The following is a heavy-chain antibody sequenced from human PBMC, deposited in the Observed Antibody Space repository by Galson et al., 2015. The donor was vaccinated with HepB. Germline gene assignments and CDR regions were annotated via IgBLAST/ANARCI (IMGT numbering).Heavy chain of an antibody. Sequence: SVKVSCKASGYTFTSYAMHWVRQAPGQRLEWMGWINAGNGNTKYSQKFQGRVTITRDTSASTAYMELSSLRSEDTAVYYCARALPGSIAVAGTFDYWGQGTLVTVSS. J-gene: IGHJ4*02. V-gene: IGHV1-3*01. CDR2: INAGNGNT. CDR3: ARALPGSIAVAGTFDY. D-gene: IGHD6-19*01. CDR1: GYTFTSYA.